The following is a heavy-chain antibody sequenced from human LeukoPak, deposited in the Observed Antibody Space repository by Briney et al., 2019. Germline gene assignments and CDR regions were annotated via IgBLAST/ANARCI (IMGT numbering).Heavy chain of an antibody. V-gene: IGHV3-30-3*01. J-gene: IGHJ4*02. D-gene: IGHD3-22*01. CDR2: ISYDGSNK. CDR3: ARAGYYDSSVPFDY. Sequence: GGSLRLSCAASGFTFSSYAMHWVRQAPGKGLEWVAVISYDGSNKYYADSVKGRFTISRDNSKNTLFLQMNSLRAEDTAVYYCARAGYYDSSVPFDYWGQGTLVTVSS. CDR1: GFTFSSYA.